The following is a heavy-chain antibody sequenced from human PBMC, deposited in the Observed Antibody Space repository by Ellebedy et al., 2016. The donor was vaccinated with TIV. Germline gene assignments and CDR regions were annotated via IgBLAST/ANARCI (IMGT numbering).Heavy chain of an antibody. CDR3: ARHSGYHAISYLAY. CDR1: GGTFSSFA. D-gene: IGHD5-12*01. Sequence: SVKVSCKASGGTFSSFAISWVRQAPGQGLEWMGGIIGMFGTASYAQKFLARVTITADEFTSTAHMEMSSLRSEDTAVYYCARHSGYHAISYLAYWGQGTLVTVSS. CDR2: IIGMFGTA. J-gene: IGHJ4*02. V-gene: IGHV1-69*13.